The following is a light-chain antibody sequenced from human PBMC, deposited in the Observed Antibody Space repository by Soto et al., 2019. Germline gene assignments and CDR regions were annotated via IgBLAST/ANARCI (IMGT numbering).Light chain of an antibody. J-gene: IGLJ1*01. CDR3: QTYDSSLSGWV. CDR2: DNN. Sequence: QSVLTQPPSVSGAPGRRVIISCTGSSSNVGAGYDVHWYQHLPGTAPKLLIYDNNNRPSGVADRFSGSKSGTSASLAITGLQAEDGADYYCQTYDSSLSGWVFGTGTKVTVL. V-gene: IGLV1-40*01. CDR1: SSNVGAGYD.